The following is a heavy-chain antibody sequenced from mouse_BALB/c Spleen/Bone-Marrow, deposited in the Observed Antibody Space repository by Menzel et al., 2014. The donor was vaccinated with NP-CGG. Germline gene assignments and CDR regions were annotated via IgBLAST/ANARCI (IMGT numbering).Heavy chain of an antibody. V-gene: IGHV5-6-3*01. CDR2: INSNGGST. Sequence: EVQRVESGGGLVQPGGSLKLSCAASGFTFSSYGMPWVRQTPDKRLELVGTINSNGGSTYYPDSVKGRFTISRDNAKNTLYLQMSSLKSEDTAMYYCARVWYFDYCGQGTSLTVSS. J-gene: IGHJ2*03. CDR1: GFTFSSYG. CDR3: ARVWYFDY.